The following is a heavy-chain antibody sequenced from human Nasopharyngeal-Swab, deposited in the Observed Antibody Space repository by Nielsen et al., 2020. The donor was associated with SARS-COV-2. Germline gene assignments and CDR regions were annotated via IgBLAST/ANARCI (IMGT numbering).Heavy chain of an antibody. CDR3: AHRRGRYCSGGSCYYFDY. J-gene: IGHJ4*02. CDR2: IYWDDDK. Sequence: SGPTLVLPPQTLTLTCTFSGFSLSTSGVGVGWIRQPPGKALEWLALIYWDDDKRYSPSLKSRLTITKDTSKNQVVLTMTNMDPVDTATYYCAHRRGRYCSGGSCYYFDYWGQGTLVTVSS. D-gene: IGHD2-15*01. CDR1: GFSLSTSGVG. V-gene: IGHV2-5*02.